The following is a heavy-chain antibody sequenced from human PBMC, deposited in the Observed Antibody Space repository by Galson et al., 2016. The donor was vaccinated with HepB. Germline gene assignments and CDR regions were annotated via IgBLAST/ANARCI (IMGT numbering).Heavy chain of an antibody. V-gene: IGHV3-48*02. CDR3: ARGVGPAYMDV. CDR2: ISSTNSPTI. CDR1: GFSFSSYS. D-gene: IGHD5/OR15-5a*01. J-gene: IGHJ6*03. Sequence: SLRLSCAASGFSFSSYSMNWVRQAPGKGLEWISYISSTNSPTIYDADSVKGRFTISRDNAKNSLYLQMNSLRDEDTAVYYCARGVGPAYMDVWGNGTTVTVSS.